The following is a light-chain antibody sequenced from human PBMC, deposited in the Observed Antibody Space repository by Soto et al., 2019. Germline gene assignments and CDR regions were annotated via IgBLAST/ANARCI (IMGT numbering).Light chain of an antibody. J-gene: IGLJ1*01. Sequence: QSALTLPPSASGSPGKSVTISCTGTSSDVGGYNCVSSDKHHLGKAPKLIIYEVYKRPARLRDRFSGSKSGNTAALNVSGLQAEDEADYYYSSYVDTNSYGFRTGTKVPVL. CDR3: SSYVDTNSYG. V-gene: IGLV2-8*01. CDR2: EVY. CDR1: SSDVGGYNC.